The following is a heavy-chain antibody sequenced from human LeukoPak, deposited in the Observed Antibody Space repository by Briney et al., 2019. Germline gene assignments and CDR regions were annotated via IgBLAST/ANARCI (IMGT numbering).Heavy chain of an antibody. V-gene: IGHV1-18*01. CDR1: GYTFTSYG. J-gene: IGHJ4*02. CDR3: ARDVPSSSSGLMSDY. Sequence: ASVKVSCKASGYTFTSYGISWVRQAPGQGLEWMGRISAYNGNTNYAQKLQGRVTMTTDTSTSTAYMELRSLRSDDTAVYYCARDVPSSSSGLMSDYWGQGTLVTVSS. CDR2: ISAYNGNT. D-gene: IGHD6-6*01.